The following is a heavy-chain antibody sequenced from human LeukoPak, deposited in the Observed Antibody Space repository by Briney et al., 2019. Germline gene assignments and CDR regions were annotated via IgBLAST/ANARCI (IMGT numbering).Heavy chain of an antibody. J-gene: IGHJ4*02. Sequence: ASVKVSCKTSGYTFTSYGISWVRQAPGQGLEWMGWISAYNGNTNYAQKLQGRVTMTTDTSTSTAYMELRSLRSDDTAVYYCVRVRVGGWYFDYWGQGTLVTVSS. D-gene: IGHD6-19*01. CDR1: GYTFTSYG. CDR2: ISAYNGNT. V-gene: IGHV1-18*01. CDR3: VRVRVGGWYFDY.